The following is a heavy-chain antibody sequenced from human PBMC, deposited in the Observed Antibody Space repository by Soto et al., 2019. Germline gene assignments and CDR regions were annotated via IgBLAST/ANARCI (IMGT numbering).Heavy chain of an antibody. Sequence: QVQLVESGGGVVQPGRSLRLSCTASGFTFSNYDMHWVRQAPGKGLEWVAFIYHDGTNKYYADSVKGRFTISRDNSKNTLYLQMNSLRADDTAVYFWARELTVRGIGPWGQGTLVTVSS. CDR2: IYHDGTNK. V-gene: IGHV3-33*01. CDR1: GFTFSNYD. CDR3: ARELTVRGIGP. D-gene: IGHD3-10*01. J-gene: IGHJ5*02.